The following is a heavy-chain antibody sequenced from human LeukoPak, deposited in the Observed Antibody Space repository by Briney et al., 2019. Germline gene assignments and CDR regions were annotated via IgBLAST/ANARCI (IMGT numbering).Heavy chain of an antibody. D-gene: IGHD3-10*01. CDR3: ARVIRGGIMIRGIIDWFDP. CDR2: IDASGST. CDR1: GGSITSGSYY. J-gene: IGHJ5*02. V-gene: IGHV4-61*02. Sequence: SQTLSLTCTVSGGSITSGSYYWSWIRQPAGKGLEWIGRIDASGSTNYNPSLKSRVTISVDTSKNQFSLKLSSVTAADTAMYYCARVIRGGIMIRGIIDWFDPWGQGTLVTVSS.